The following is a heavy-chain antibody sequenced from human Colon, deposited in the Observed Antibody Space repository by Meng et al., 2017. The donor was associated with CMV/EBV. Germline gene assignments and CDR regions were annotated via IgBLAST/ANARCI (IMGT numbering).Heavy chain of an antibody. CDR1: GFILSLYD. CDR2: TRYDGNYE. Sequence: GESLKISCETSGFILSLYDIHWVRQAPGKGLEWVAFTRYDGNYERYIDAVKGRYTISRDKSKSTVYLQMNSLRSDDTAVYYCARSPVLYCNSASCPLDSWGQGTLVTVSS. J-gene: IGHJ4*02. D-gene: IGHD2-2*01. V-gene: IGHV3-30*02. CDR3: ARSPVLYCNSASCPLDS.